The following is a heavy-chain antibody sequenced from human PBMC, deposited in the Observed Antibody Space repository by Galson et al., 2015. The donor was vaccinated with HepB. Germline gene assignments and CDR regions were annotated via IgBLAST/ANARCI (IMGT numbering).Heavy chain of an antibody. CDR3: AKGGDSGILVHAFDI. J-gene: IGHJ3*02. V-gene: IGHV4-59*01. CDR1: GGAITSSY. D-gene: IGHD2-21*02. CDR2: TYYTGNI. Sequence: ETLSLTCTVSGGAITSSYWSWIRQPPGTGLEWIGFTYYTGNIHYHPSLSSRVTISIGTSKHQFSLRLTSVTAADTAVYYCAKGGDSGILVHAFDIWGQGTMVAVSS.